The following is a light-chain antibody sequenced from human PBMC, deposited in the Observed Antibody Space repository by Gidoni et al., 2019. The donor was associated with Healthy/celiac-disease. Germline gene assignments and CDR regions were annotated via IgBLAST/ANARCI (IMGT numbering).Light chain of an antibody. CDR3: QQYDNRPIT. J-gene: IGKJ5*01. CDR1: QDISNY. CDR2: DAS. V-gene: IGKV1-33*01. Sequence: DIQMPQSPSSLSASVGDRVTITCQASQDISNYLNWYQQKPGKAPKLLIYDASNLETGVPSRFSGSGSGTDFTFTISSLQPEDIATYYWQQYDNRPITFGQGTRLEIK.